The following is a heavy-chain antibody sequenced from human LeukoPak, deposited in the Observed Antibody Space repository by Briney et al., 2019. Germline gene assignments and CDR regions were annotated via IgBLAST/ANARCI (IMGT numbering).Heavy chain of an antibody. CDR3: ARESITMIVGYYFDY. J-gene: IGHJ4*02. CDR1: GGSISSGSYY. Sequence: TSETLSLTCTVSGGSISSGSYYWSWIRQPAGKGLEWIGRIYTSGSTNYNPSLKSRVTISVGTSKNQFSLKLSSVTAADTAVYYCARESITMIVGYYFDYWGQGTLVTVSS. V-gene: IGHV4-61*02. CDR2: IYTSGST. D-gene: IGHD3-22*01.